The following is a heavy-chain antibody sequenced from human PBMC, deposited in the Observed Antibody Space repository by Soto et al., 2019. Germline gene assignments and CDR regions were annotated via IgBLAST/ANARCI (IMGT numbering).Heavy chain of an antibody. J-gene: IGHJ4*02. CDR1: GFTFSSYA. D-gene: IGHD4-17*01. CDR3: ARFAVTTWKTSEINY. CDR2: ISGSGSST. Sequence: EVQLLESGGGLVQPGGSRRVSCAASGFTFSSYAMSWVRQAPGKGLEWVSIISGSGSSTYYADSVKGRFTISRDNSKNTLYLQMNSLRAEDTALYYCARFAVTTWKTSEINYWGQGTLVTVSS. V-gene: IGHV3-23*01.